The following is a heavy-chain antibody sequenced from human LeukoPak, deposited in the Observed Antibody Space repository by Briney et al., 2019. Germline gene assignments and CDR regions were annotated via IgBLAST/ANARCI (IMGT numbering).Heavy chain of an antibody. J-gene: IGHJ4*02. CDR1: GFTFSSYA. D-gene: IGHD3-10*01. CDR3: AKDVDGLFDY. CDR2: VSGSGDRT. V-gene: IGHV3-23*01. Sequence: PGGSLRLSCAASGFTFSSYAMSWVRQAPGKGLEWVSTVSGSGDRTYYADSVKGRFTISRDNSKNTLYLQMNSLRAEDTAVYYCAKDVDGLFDYWGQGTLVTVSS.